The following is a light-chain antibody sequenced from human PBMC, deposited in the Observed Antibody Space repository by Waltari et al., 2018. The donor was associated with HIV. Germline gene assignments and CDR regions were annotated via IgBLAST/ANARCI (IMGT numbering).Light chain of an antibody. CDR3: AAWDDSLNGWV. J-gene: IGLJ3*02. CDR1: SSNIGSNT. V-gene: IGLV1-44*01. Sequence: QSVLTQPPSASGTPGQRVTISCSGSSSNIGSNTVNWYHQLPGTAPKLLIYTNNQRPSWVPDRVCGSKSGTSASLAISGLQSEDEADYYCAAWDDSLNGWVFGGGTKLTVL. CDR2: TNN.